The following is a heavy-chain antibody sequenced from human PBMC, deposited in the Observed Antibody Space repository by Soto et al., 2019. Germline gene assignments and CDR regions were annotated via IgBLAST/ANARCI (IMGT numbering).Heavy chain of an antibody. D-gene: IGHD2-21*02. CDR2: IIPILGIA. CDR1: GGTFSSYT. V-gene: IGHV1-69*08. J-gene: IGHJ5*02. CDR3: AREHIVVVTATNWFDP. Sequence: QVQLVQSGAEVKKPGSSVKVSCKASGGTFSSYTISWVRQAPGQGLEWMGRIIPILGIANYAQKFQGRVTITXXKXTXIAYMELSSLRSEDTAVYYCAREHIVVVTATNWFDPWGQGTLVTVSS.